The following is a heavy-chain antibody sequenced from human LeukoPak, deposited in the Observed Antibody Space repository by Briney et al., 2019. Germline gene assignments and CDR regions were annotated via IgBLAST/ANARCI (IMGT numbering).Heavy chain of an antibody. CDR2: ISAYNGNT. J-gene: IGHJ4*02. CDR3: ARTRGIAVAGTPDY. D-gene: IGHD6-19*01. CDR1: GYTFTSYG. Sequence: ASVKVSCKASGYTFTSYGISWVRQAPGQGLEWMGWISAYNGNTNYAQKLQGRVTMTTDTSTSTAYMELRSLRSDDTAVYYCARTRGIAVAGTPDYWGQGTLVTVSS. V-gene: IGHV1-18*01.